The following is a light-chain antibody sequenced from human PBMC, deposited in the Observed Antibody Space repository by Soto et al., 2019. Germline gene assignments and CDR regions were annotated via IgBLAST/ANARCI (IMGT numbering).Light chain of an antibody. CDR2: DVS. J-gene: IGLJ2*01. CDR3: SSYTSSSTLVV. CDR1: SSDVGGYNY. V-gene: IGLV2-14*01. Sequence: QSALTQPASVSGSPGQSITISCTGTSSDVGGYNYVSWYQQHPGKAPKLMMYDVSNRPSGVSNRFSGSKSGNTASLTISGLQAEDEDDYYCSSYTSSSTLVVFGGGTKLTVL.